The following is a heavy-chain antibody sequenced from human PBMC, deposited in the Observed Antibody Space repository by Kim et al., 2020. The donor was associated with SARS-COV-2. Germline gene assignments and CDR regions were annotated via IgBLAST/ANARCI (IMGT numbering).Heavy chain of an antibody. J-gene: IGHJ4*02. CDR2: LNPNTGDA. D-gene: IGHD1-1*01. CDR1: GYTFSAYF. Sequence: ASVKVSCQASGYTFSAYFMHWVRQAPGQGLEWMGRLNPNTGDAEYAHRFEGRVTMTTDMSISTAYMEVTRLTSDDTAVYYCARGESTTAWSADYWGQGTL. CDR3: ARGESTTAWSADY. V-gene: IGHV1-2*06.